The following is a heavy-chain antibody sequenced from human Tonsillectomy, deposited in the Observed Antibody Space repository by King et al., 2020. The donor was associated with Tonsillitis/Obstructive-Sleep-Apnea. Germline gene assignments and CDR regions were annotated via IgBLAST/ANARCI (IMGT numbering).Heavy chain of an antibody. D-gene: IGHD3-22*01. CDR1: GFTFSSYA. Sequence: EVQLVESGGGLVQPGGSLRLSCAASGFTFSSYAMSWVRQAPGKGLEWVSAISGSGGSTYYADSVKGRFTISRDNSKNTLYLQMNSLRAEDTAVYYCAKDLYYDSSGYYLPDYWGQGTLVTVSS. CDR3: AKDLYYDSSGYYLPDY. CDR2: ISGSGGST. J-gene: IGHJ4*02. V-gene: IGHV3-23*04.